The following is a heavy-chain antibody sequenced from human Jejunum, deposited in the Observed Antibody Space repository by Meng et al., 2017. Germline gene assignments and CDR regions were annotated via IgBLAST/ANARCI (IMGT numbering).Heavy chain of an antibody. V-gene: IGHV1-18*01. CDR2: IIPSNGQT. CDR1: GYIFVNYA. D-gene: IGHD1-26*01. Sequence: ASVKVSCKASGYIFVNYAVTWVRQAPGQGLEWMGWIIPSNGQTNYAQKVQDRVTMTTDTSTGTAYMELRSLTSDDTAFYYCAKVSVGATSGESWGQGTLVTVSS. J-gene: IGHJ5*02. CDR3: AKVSVGATSGES.